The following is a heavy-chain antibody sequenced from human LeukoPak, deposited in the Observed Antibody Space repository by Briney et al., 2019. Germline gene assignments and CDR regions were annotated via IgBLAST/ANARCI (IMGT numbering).Heavy chain of an antibody. V-gene: IGHV5-10-1*01. CDR2: IDPSDSYT. J-gene: IGHJ4*02. D-gene: IGHD5-18*01. CDR3: ARIRGYSYSCFDY. CDR1: GYSFTSYW. Sequence: GESLKISCKGSGYSFTSYWISWVRQMPGKGLEWMGRIDPSDSYTNYSPSFQGHVTISADKSISTAYLQWSSLKASDTAMYYCARIRGYSYSCFDYWGQGTLVTASS.